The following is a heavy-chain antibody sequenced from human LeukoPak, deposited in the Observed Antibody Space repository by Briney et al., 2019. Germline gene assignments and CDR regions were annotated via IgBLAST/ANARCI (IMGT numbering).Heavy chain of an antibody. D-gene: IGHD6-19*01. CDR2: IAIDGSTT. CDR1: GFTQSSSW. V-gene: IGHV3-74*01. CDR3: ARDLAGGADY. Sequence: PGGSLSLFCAASGFTQSSSWKHWVRQAPGKGLVWVSRIAIDGSTTTYADSVKGRFTISRDDAKNTLYLQMNSLRAEDTAVYYCARDLAGGADYWGERSLATVPS. J-gene: IGHJ4*02.